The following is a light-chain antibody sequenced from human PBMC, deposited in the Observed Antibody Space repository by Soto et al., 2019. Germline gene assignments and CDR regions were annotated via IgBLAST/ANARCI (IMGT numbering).Light chain of an antibody. CDR1: QSITTY. CDR3: QPYSAYSLT. J-gene: IGKJ1*01. CDR2: AAS. Sequence: DIQMTQSPSSLSASVGYRFTITCLASQSITTYLNWYRQKPGKAPKLLIYAASSLQSGVTSRFSGSGSGTDFTLTISSLQPDDFATFYCQPYSAYSLTFGQGTQVDIK. V-gene: IGKV1-39*01.